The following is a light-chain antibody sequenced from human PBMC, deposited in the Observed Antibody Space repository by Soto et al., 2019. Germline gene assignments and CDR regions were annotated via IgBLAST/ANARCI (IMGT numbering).Light chain of an antibody. V-gene: IGLV2-14*01. CDR3: SSYSSSSTFYV. Sequence: QSALTEPAAVSGSPGQSITISCTGTSSDSGGFYYVSWYQHHPGKDPKLMIYQVSNRPSGVSNRFSGSKSGNTASLTISGLQAEDEADYFCSSYSSSSTFYVFGAGTKVTVL. CDR1: SSDSGGFYY. J-gene: IGLJ1*01. CDR2: QVS.